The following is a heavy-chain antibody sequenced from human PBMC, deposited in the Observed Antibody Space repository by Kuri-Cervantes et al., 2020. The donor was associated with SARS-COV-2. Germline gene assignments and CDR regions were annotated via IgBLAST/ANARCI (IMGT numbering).Heavy chain of an antibody. D-gene: IGHD3-22*01. Sequence: SETLSLTCAVSGGPISSSNWWSWIRQHPGKGLEWIGYIYYSGSTYYNPSLKSRVTISVDRSKNQFSLKLSSVTAADTAVYYCARGRTSGYYYYFDYWGQGTLVTVSS. V-gene: IGHV4-4*02. J-gene: IGHJ4*02. CDR2: IYYSGST. CDR3: ARGRTSGYYYYFDY. CDR1: GGPISSSNW.